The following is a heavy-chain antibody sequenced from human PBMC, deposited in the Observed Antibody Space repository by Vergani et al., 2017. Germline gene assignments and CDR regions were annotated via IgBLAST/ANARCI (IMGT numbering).Heavy chain of an antibody. V-gene: IGHV4-34*01. J-gene: IGHJ4*02. CDR1: GGSISSYY. CDR3: ARTRRQLADY. D-gene: IGHD6-13*01. CDR2: INHSGST. Sequence: QVQLQESGPGLVKPSETLSLTCTVSGGSISSYYWSWIRQPPGKGLEWIGEINHSGSTNYNPSLKLRVTISVDTSKNQFSLKLSSVTAADTAVYYCARTRRQLADYWGQGTLVTVSS.